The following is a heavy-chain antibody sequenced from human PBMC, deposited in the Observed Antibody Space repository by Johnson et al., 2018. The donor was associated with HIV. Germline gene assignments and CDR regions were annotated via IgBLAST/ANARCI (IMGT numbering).Heavy chain of an antibody. V-gene: IGHV3-30*04. CDR2: ISYDGSNK. D-gene: IGHD1-1*01. CDR3: AKDLYNWNLQKHAFDI. CDR1: GFTLSSYA. Sequence: QVQLVETGGGLVKPGRSLRLSCAASGFTLSSYAMHWVRQAPGKGLEWVAVISYDGSNKYYADSVKGRFTISRDNSKNTLELQRNSLRAEDTAVDYCAKDLYNWNLQKHAFDIWGQGTMVTVSS. J-gene: IGHJ3*02.